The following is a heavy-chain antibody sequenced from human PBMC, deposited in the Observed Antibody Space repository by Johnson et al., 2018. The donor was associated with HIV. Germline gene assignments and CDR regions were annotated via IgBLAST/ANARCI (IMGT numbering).Heavy chain of an antibody. V-gene: IGHV3-9*01. Sequence: VQLVESGGGLVQPGRSLRLSCAASGFTFDDYAMYWVRQAPGKGLEWVSGISWNSGNIVYADSVKGRFTISRDNAKNSLYLHMNSLRAEDTAVYYCARVRWELPQDLDAFDIWGQGTMVTVSS. CDR3: ARVRWELPQDLDAFDI. J-gene: IGHJ3*02. CDR1: GFTFDDYA. CDR2: ISWNSGNI. D-gene: IGHD1-26*01.